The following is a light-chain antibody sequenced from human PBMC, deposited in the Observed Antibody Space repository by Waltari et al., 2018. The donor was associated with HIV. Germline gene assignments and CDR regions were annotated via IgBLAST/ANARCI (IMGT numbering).Light chain of an antibody. J-gene: IGKJ2*01. CDR2: QAS. V-gene: IGKV1-5*03. CDR1: QSVGTY. CDR3: QQYHTHLT. Sequence: DIQVAQSPSTLAASVGDRVTLTCRTSQSVGTYLAWYQRQPGKAPKLLIYQASSLQTGVPSRFSASGSGIYFTLTITSLQPDDFATYYCQQYHTHLTFGQGTGLE.